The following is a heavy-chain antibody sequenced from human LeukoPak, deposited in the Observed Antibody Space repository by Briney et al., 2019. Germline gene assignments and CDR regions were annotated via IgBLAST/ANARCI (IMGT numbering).Heavy chain of an antibody. CDR1: GFSFRSYW. J-gene: IGHJ3*02. D-gene: IGHD3-10*01. Sequence: GGSLRLSCAASGFSFRSYWMDWVRQAPGKGLEWVANIKHDGIEKYFVDSVKGRFAISRDNAKNLLFLQMSNLRAEDTAVYYCAREAMVRGVPDAFDIWGQGTVVTVSS. CDR2: IKHDGIEK. CDR3: AREAMVRGVPDAFDI. V-gene: IGHV3-7*01.